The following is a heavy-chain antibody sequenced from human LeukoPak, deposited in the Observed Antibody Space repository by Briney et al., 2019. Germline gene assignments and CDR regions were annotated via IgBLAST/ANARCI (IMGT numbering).Heavy chain of an antibody. CDR2: IIPILGIA. CDR3: ARDSRREGYSSSWYSGGMDV. CDR1: GGTFSSYA. V-gene: IGHV1-69*04. J-gene: IGHJ6*02. Sequence: SVKVSCTASGGTFSSYAISWVRQAPGQGLEWMGRIIPILGIANYAQKFQGRVMITADKSTSTAYMELSSLRAEDTAVYYCARDSRREGYSSSWYSGGMDVWGQGTTVTVSS. D-gene: IGHD6-13*01.